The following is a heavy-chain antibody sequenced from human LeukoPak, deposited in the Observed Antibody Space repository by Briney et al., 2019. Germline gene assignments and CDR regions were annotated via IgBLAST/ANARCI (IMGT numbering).Heavy chain of an antibody. J-gene: IGHJ5*02. D-gene: IGHD3-9*01. V-gene: IGHV1-69*05. CDR3: ARGEYILTGYYDYWFDP. CDR1: GGTFSSYA. CDR2: IIPIFGTA. Sequence: ASVKVSCKASGGTFSSYAISWVRQAPGQGLEWMGGIIPIFGTANYAQKFKGRVTITTDESTSTAYMELSSLRSEDTAVYYCARGEYILTGYYDYWFDPWGQGTLVTVSS.